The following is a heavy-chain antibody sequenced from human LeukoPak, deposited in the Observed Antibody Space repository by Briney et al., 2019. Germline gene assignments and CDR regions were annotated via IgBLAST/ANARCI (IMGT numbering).Heavy chain of an antibody. Sequence: SETLSLTCAVYGGSFSGYYWSWIRQPPGKGLEWIEEINHSGSTNYNPSLKSRVTISVDTSKNQFSLKLSSVTAADTAVYYCARRPAAIRRSPRSDHSYYYYYYGMDVWGQGTTVTVSS. CDR3: ARRPAAIRRSPRSDHSYYYYYYGMDV. CDR2: INHSGST. J-gene: IGHJ6*02. CDR1: GGSFSGYY. V-gene: IGHV4-34*01. D-gene: IGHD2-2*02.